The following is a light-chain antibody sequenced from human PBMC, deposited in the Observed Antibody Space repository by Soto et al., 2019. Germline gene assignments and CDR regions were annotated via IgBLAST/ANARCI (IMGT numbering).Light chain of an antibody. V-gene: IGKV3-15*01. CDR1: QHVGSN. CDR2: ASS. J-gene: IGKJ4*01. CDR3: QQYESWPIT. Sequence: EIVMTQSPVTLSVSPGERATLSCRASQHVGSNLAWYQQRPGQAPRLLISASSTRATGLPARFSGSGFGTEFTLTIRSLQSEDFAVYYCQQYESWPITFGGGTQVEIK.